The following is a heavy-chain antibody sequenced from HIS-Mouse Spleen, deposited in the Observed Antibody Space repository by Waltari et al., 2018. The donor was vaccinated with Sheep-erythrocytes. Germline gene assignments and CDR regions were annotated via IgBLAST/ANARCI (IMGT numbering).Heavy chain of an antibody. D-gene: IGHD3-10*01. CDR3: ARALSFDY. CDR2: MNGDGTST. Sequence: EVQLVESGGGLVQPGGSLRLSCAASGFTFSSYWMHWVRQAPGKGLVWVYSMNGDGTSTRYADSVKRRFTISRDNAKNTLYLQMNSLRAEDTAVYYCARALSFDYWGQGTLVTVSS. V-gene: IGHV3-74*01. J-gene: IGHJ4*02. CDR1: GFTFSSYW.